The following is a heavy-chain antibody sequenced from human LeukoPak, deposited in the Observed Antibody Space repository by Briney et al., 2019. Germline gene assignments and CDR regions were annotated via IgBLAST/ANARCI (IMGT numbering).Heavy chain of an antibody. J-gene: IGHJ4*02. CDR1: GHTLTDLS. CDR3: ATGGNYPLLDY. D-gene: IGHD1-7*01. V-gene: IGHV1-24*01. CDR2: LDPEDGET. Sequence: GASVTVSCTVSGHTLTDLSTHWVRQTPGGGLEWMGGLDPEDGETIYAQKFQGRVTMTEDTSTDTAYMELSSLRSEDTAVYYCATGGNYPLLDYWGQGTLVTVSS.